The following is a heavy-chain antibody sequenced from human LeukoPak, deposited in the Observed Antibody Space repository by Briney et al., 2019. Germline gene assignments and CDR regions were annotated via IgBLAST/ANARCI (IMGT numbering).Heavy chain of an antibody. CDR3: ARGHLRYSSSLHWFDP. CDR1: GDSVSSNSAA. CDR2: TYYRSKWYN. V-gene: IGHV6-1*01. Sequence: SQTLSLTCAISGDSVSSNSAAWNWIRQSPSRGLEWLGRTYYRSKWYNDYAVSVKSRITINPDTSKNQFSLQLNSVTPEDTAVYYCARGHLRYSSSLHWFDPWGQGTLVTVSS. D-gene: IGHD6-6*01. J-gene: IGHJ5*02.